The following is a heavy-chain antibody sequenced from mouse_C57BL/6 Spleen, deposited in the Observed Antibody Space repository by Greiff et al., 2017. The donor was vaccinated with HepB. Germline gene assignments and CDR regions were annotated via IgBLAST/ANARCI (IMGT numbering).Heavy chain of an antibody. CDR3: ARSSYYSNYGYAMDY. J-gene: IGHJ4*01. V-gene: IGHV14-3*01. Sequence: EVQLQESVAELVRPGASVKLSCTASGFNIKNTYMHWVKQRPEQGLEWIGRIDPANGNTKYAPKFQGKATITADTSSNTAYLQLSSLTSEDTAIYYCARSSYYSNYGYAMDYWGQGTSVTVSS. CDR1: GFNIKNTY. CDR2: IDPANGNT. D-gene: IGHD2-5*01.